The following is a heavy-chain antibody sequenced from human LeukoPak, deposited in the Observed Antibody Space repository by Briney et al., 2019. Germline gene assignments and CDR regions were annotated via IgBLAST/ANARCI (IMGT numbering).Heavy chain of an antibody. J-gene: IGHJ4*02. V-gene: IGHV3-73*01. CDR2: IRNKANNYAT. CDR1: GFIFSGAA. CDR3: TRVVSESSEYPFDY. Sequence: GGSLRLSCAASGFIFSGAAMHWVRQAPGKGLEWVGRIRNKANNYATTYGASVKGRFTISRDDSKNTAYLQMSSLKTEDSAVYYCTRVVSESSEYPFDYWGQGTLVTVSS. D-gene: IGHD3-22*01.